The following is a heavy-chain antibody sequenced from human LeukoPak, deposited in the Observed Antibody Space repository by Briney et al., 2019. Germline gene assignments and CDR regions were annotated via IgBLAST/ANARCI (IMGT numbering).Heavy chain of an antibody. Sequence: GGSLRLSCAASGLTFSNYWMHWARQLPGKGLVWVSRISPTGSTTSYADSVKGRFTVSRDNAKNTLYLQVNNLRAEDTAVYYCARGPNSNWSGLDFWGQGTLLTVSS. CDR3: ARGPNSNWSGLDF. V-gene: IGHV3-74*01. CDR2: ISPTGSTT. CDR1: GLTFSNYW. J-gene: IGHJ4*02. D-gene: IGHD6-6*01.